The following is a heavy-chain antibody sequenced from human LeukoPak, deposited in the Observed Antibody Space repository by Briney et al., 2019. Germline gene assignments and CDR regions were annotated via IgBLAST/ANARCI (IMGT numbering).Heavy chain of an antibody. D-gene: IGHD4-17*01. J-gene: IGHJ4*02. CDR2: MNPNSGNT. V-gene: IGHV1-8*01. Sequence: ASVKVSCKASGYTFTGYDINWVRQATGQGLEWMGWMNPNSGNTGYAQKFQGRVTMTRNTSISTAYMELSSLRSDDTAVYYCARGSTVTTSPFDYWGQGTLVTVSS. CDR1: GYTFTGYD. CDR3: ARGSTVTTSPFDY.